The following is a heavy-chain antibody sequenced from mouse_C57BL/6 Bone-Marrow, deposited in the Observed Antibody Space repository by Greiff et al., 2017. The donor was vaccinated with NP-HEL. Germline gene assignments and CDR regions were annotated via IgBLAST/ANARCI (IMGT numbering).Heavy chain of an antibody. D-gene: IGHD2-4*01. CDR1: GFTFSSYG. V-gene: IGHV5-6*01. CDR3: ARHNYDYDVENMDY. J-gene: IGHJ4*01. CDR2: ISSGGSYT. Sequence: EVMLVESGGDLVKPGGSLKLSCAASGFTFSSYGMSWVRQTPDKRLEWVATISSGGSYTYYPDSVKGRFTISRDNAKNTLYLQMSSLKSEDTAMYYCARHNYDYDVENMDYWGQGTSVTGSS.